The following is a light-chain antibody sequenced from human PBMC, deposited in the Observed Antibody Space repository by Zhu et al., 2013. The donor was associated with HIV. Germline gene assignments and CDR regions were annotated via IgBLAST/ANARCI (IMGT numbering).Light chain of an antibody. CDR1: SSSIGAGFD. J-gene: IGLJ3*02. CDR2: DVS. Sequence: QSVLTQPPSVSGAPGQTVTIFCTGSSSSIGAGFDVHWYQQHPGKAPKLMIYDVSNRPSGVSNRFSGSKSGNTASLTISGLQAEDEGDYYCSSYTINTLQLFGGGTKVTVL. V-gene: IGLV2-14*01. CDR3: SSYTINTLQL.